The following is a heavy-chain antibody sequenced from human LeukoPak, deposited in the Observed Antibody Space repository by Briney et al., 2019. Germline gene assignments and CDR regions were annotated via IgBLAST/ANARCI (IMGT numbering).Heavy chain of an antibody. J-gene: IGHJ4*02. Sequence: GRSLRLSCAASGFTFSSYGMHWVRQAPGKGLEWVAVISYDRSNKYYADSVKGRLTISRDNSKNTLYLQMNSLRAEDTAVYYCAKGGSSGWYGDYWGQGTLVTVSS. D-gene: IGHD6-19*01. V-gene: IGHV3-30*18. CDR1: GFTFSSYG. CDR2: ISYDRSNK. CDR3: AKGGSSGWYGDY.